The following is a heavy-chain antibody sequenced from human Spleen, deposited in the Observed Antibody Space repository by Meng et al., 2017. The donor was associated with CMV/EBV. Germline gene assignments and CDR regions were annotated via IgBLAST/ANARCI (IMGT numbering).Heavy chain of an antibody. CDR1: GYNFTGYY. Sequence: SGYNFTGYYMHWGRQAPGQGLEWMGWINPNSGGTNYAQKFQGRVTMTRDTSISTAYMELSRLRSDDTAVYYCARGPHCSSTSCYLDYWGQGTLVTVSS. V-gene: IGHV1-2*02. D-gene: IGHD2-2*01. CDR2: INPNSGGT. J-gene: IGHJ4*02. CDR3: ARGPHCSSTSCYLDY.